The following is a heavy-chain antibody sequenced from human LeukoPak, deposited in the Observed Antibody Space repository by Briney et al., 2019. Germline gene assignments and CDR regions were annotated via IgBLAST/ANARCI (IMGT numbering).Heavy chain of an antibody. Sequence: GGSLRLSCAASGFTFSSYAMSWVRQAPGKGLEWVSAISGSGGSTYYADSVKGRFTISRDNSKNTLYMQMNSLRAEDTAVYYCAKGVRPVDYYGSGNKGAGYYGMDVWGQGTTVTVSS. CDR3: AKGVRPVDYYGSGNKGAGYYGMDV. V-gene: IGHV3-23*01. CDR2: ISGSGGST. D-gene: IGHD3-10*01. CDR1: GFTFSSYA. J-gene: IGHJ6*02.